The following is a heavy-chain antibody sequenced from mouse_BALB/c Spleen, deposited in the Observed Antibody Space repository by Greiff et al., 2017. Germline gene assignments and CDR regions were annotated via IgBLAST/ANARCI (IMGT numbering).Heavy chain of an antibody. CDR1: GYSITSDYA. V-gene: IGHV3-2*02. CDR2: ISYSGST. Sequence: VQLKESGPGLVKPSQSLSLTCTVTGYSITSDYAWHWIRQFPGNKLEWMGYISYSGSTSYNPSLKSLISITRDTSKNQFFLQLNSVTTEDTATYYCARGGYYGSSLLAYWGQGTLVTVSA. D-gene: IGHD1-1*01. J-gene: IGHJ3*01. CDR3: ARGGYYGSSLLAY.